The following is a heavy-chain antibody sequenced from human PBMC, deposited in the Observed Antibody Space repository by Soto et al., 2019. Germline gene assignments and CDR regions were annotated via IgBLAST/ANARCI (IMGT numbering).Heavy chain of an antibody. J-gene: IGHJ4*02. D-gene: IGHD6-6*01. Sequence: SETLSLTFAVYGWSFIGYYWSWIRQPPGKGLEWIGEINHSGSTNYNPSLKSRVTISVDTSKNQFSLKLSSVTAADTAVYYCAREVDSSSSQTDYWGQGTLVTVSS. CDR2: INHSGST. V-gene: IGHV4-34*01. CDR1: GWSFIGYY. CDR3: AREVDSSSSQTDY.